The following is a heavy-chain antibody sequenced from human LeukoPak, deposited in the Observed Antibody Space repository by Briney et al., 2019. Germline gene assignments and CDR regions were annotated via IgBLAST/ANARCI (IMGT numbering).Heavy chain of an antibody. CDR2: ISSGGSYI. J-gene: IGHJ3*02. CDR3: ARDLDDYVWGSYRGPDAFDI. CDR1: GFTFSTYS. V-gene: IGHV3-21*01. Sequence: GGSLRLSCAGSGFTFSTYSMNWVRQAPGKGLEWVSSISSGGSYIYYADSVKGRFTISRDNAKNSLYLQMNSLRAEDTAVYYCARDLDDYVWGSYRGPDAFDIWGQGTMGTVSS. D-gene: IGHD3-16*02.